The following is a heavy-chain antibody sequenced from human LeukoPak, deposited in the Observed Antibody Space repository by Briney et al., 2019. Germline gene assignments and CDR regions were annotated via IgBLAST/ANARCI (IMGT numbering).Heavy chain of an antibody. V-gene: IGHV5-51*01. D-gene: IGHD3-22*01. CDR3: ARQFGHFDSSGYYSDAFDI. Sequence: GESLKISCKYSGYGFTTYWIGWVRQMLGKGLEWMGIIYPGDSDSRYSPSFQGQVTISADRSISTAYLQWSSLKAADTAMYYCARQFGHFDSSGYYSDAFDIWGQGTMVTVSS. CDR1: GYGFTTYW. J-gene: IGHJ3*02. CDR2: IYPGDSDS.